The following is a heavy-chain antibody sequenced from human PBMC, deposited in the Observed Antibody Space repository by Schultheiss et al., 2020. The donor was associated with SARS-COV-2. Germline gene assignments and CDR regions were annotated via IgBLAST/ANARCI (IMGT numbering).Heavy chain of an antibody. J-gene: IGHJ4*02. D-gene: IGHD5-18*01. Sequence: GGSLILSCAAPGLIFKNYAMTWVRLAPGKGLEWVSTISGSGKTTYYADSVKGRFTISRDNSKNTVYLQMDSLGAEDTAAYFCAKSPPLVTAYFDDWGQGTLVTVSS. CDR3: AKSPPLVTAYFDD. CDR2: ISGSGKTT. V-gene: IGHV3-23*01. CDR1: GLIFKNYA.